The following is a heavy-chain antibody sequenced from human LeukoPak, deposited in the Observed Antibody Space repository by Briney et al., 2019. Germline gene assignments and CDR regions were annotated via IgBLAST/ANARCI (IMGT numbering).Heavy chain of an antibody. V-gene: IGHV3-7*01. CDR1: GFTFSGAW. CDR2: IKQDESEK. Sequence: GGSLRLSCTASGFTFSGAWMTWVRQAPGKGLEWVANIKQDESEKYYVDSVKGRFTISRDNAKNSLYLQMNSLRAEDTAVYYCAREPRYYDSSGYYDLGFGYFDLWGRGTLVTVSS. D-gene: IGHD3-22*01. J-gene: IGHJ2*01. CDR3: AREPRYYDSSGYYDLGFGYFDL.